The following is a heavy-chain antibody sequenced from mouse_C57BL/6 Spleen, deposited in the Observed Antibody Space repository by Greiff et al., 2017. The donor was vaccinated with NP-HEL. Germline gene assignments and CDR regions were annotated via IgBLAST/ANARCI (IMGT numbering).Heavy chain of an antibody. J-gene: IGHJ2*01. CDR3: ARAPSNWAFDY. Sequence: ESGPGLVKPSQSLSLTCSVTGYSITSGYYWNWIRQFPGNKLEWMGYISYDGSNNYNPSLKNRISITRDTSKNQFFLKLNSVTTEDTATYYCARAPSNWAFDYWGQGTTLTVSS. CDR2: ISYDGSN. CDR1: GYSITSGYY. D-gene: IGHD4-1*01. V-gene: IGHV3-6*01.